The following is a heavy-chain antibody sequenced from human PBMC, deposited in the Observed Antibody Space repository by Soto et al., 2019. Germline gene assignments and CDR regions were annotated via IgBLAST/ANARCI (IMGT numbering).Heavy chain of an antibody. V-gene: IGHV4-59*01. Sequence: PSDNLCLTCTVYGGSISSDEWSWIRQPPGKGLEWIGYIYFRGTTNYNPSLKSRVTMSADTSKNQFSLKLNSVTAADTAVYYCARMNYYDTSGYPCDYWGQGMMVTV. D-gene: IGHD3-22*01. CDR2: IYFRGTT. CDR1: GGSISSDE. J-gene: IGHJ4*02. CDR3: ARMNYYDTSGYPCDY.